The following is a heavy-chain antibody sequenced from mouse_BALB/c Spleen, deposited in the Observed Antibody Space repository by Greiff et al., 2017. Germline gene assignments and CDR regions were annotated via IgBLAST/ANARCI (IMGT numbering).Heavy chain of an antibody. J-gene: IGHJ3*01. CDR1: GYTFTSYW. CDR2: IYPGNSDT. D-gene: IGHD2-4*01. CDR3: TRSYDYDPAWFAY. Sequence: VQLKQSGTVLARPGASVKMSCKASGYTFTSYWMHWVKQRPGQGLEWIGAIYPGNSDTSYNQKFKGKAKLTAVTSTSTAYMELSSLTNEDSAVYYCTRSYDYDPAWFAYWGQGTLVTVSA. V-gene: IGHV1-5*01.